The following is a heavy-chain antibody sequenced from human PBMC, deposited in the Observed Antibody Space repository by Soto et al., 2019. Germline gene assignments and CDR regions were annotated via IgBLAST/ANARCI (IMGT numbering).Heavy chain of an antibody. D-gene: IGHD3-10*01. J-gene: IGHJ6*02. CDR3: ARSEPRGYYSYGMDV. V-gene: IGHV1-69*01. CDR1: GGTFSSYA. CDR2: IIPIFGTA. Sequence: QVHLVQSGAEVKKPGSSVKVSCKASGGTFSSYAISWVRQAPGQGLEWMGGIIPIFGTANYAQKFQGRVTITEDESTSTAYTALSSLSPEDTNVSYCARSEPRGYYSYGMDVWGQGPTVTVSS.